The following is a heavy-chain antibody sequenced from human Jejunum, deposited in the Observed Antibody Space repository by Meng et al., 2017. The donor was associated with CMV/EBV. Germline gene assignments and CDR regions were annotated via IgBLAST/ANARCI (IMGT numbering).Heavy chain of an antibody. V-gene: IGHV3-53*01. D-gene: IGHD6-19*01. Sequence: SVFTVSSNYMTWVRQAPGKGLEWVSVIYSGGSTYYTDSVKGRFTISRDDSRNTLYLQMSGLRDEDTAVYYCARVVYSSGTGSRYFDYWGQGTLVTVSS. CDR2: IYSGGST. CDR3: ARVVYSSGTGSRYFDY. CDR1: VFTVSSNY. J-gene: IGHJ4*02.